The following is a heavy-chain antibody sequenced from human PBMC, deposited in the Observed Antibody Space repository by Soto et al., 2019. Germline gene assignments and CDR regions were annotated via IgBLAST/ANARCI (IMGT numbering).Heavy chain of an antibody. D-gene: IGHD6-19*01. J-gene: IGHJ3*02. Sequence: PSETLSLTCTVSGGSISSYYWSWIRQPPGKGLEWIGYIYYSGSTNYNPSLKSRVTISVDTSNNQFSLKLSSVTAADTAVYYCARYSSGWHKAFDIWGQGTMVTVSS. CDR1: GGSISSYY. CDR2: IYYSGST. V-gene: IGHV4-59*01. CDR3: ARYSSGWHKAFDI.